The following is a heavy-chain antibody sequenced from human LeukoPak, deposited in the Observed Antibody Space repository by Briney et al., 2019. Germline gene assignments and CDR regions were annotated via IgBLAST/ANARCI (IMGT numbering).Heavy chain of an antibody. D-gene: IGHD4-23*01. Sequence: GGSLRLSCAASGFVFSSYSMNWVRQAPGKGLEWVSFLIVGNGNQHYADSVKGRFTISRDDAKNSLYLQVNSLRTEDTAVYYCARDRNGGSFDYWGQGTLVTVSS. CDR1: GFVFSSYS. CDR2: LIVGNGNQ. CDR3: ARDRNGGSFDY. V-gene: IGHV3-48*01. J-gene: IGHJ4*02.